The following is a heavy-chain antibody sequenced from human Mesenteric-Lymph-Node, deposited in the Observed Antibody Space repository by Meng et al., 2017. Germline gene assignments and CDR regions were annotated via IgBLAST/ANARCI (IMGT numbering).Heavy chain of an antibody. D-gene: IGHD2-2*01. Sequence: GESLKISCAASGFTFSSYSMNWVRQAPGKGLEWVSSISSSSSYIYYADSVKGRFTISRDNAKNSLYLQMNSLRVEDTAVYYCARDSRDIVVIPSAPKYYYNFGMDVWGQGTTVTVSS. CDR3: ARDSRDIVVIPSAPKYYYNFGMDV. V-gene: IGHV3-21*01. CDR1: GFTFSSYS. J-gene: IGHJ6*02. CDR2: ISSSSSYI.